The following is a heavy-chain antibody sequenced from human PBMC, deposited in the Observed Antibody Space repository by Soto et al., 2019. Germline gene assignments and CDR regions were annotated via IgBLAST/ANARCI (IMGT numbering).Heavy chain of an antibody. CDR1: GGSISSGDYY. Sequence: LTCTVSGGSISSGDYYWIWIRQPPGKGLACIEYIYYSCSTYYNPSLKSRVTISLDTYKNQFSLKLSSVTAADTAVYYCAKDLLGHYGSYSSGTYXSGQGST. J-gene: IGHJ6*02. D-gene: IGHD3-10*01. CDR3: AKDLLGHYGSYSSGTYX. V-gene: IGHV4-30-4*01. CDR2: IYYSCST.